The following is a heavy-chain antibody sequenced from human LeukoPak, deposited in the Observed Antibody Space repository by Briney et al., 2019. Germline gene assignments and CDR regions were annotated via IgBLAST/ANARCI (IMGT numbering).Heavy chain of an antibody. CDR3: ARDTSVVGATPGSLGY. D-gene: IGHD1-26*01. CDR2: IWYDGSNK. J-gene: IGHJ4*02. V-gene: IGHV3-33*08. Sequence: GGSLRLSCVATGFTFRKYGMNWVRQAPGKGLEWVAVIWYDGSNKYYADSVKGRFTISRDNSKNTLYLQMNSLRAEDTAVYYCARDTSVVGATPGSLGYWGQGTLVTVSS. CDR1: GFTFRKYG.